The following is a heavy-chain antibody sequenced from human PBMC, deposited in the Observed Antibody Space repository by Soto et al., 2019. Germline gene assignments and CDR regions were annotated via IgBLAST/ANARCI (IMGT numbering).Heavy chain of an antibody. J-gene: IGHJ4*02. V-gene: IGHV3-23*01. CDR2: ISGSGGST. D-gene: IGHD4-4*01. Sequence: PGGSLRLSCAASGFTFSSYAMSWVRQAPGKGLEWVSAISGSGGSTYYADSVKGRFTISRDNSKNTLYLQMNSLRAEDTAVYYCAKTPYSNYDFRWLDYWGQGTLVTVSS. CDR1: GFTFSSYA. CDR3: AKTPYSNYDFRWLDY.